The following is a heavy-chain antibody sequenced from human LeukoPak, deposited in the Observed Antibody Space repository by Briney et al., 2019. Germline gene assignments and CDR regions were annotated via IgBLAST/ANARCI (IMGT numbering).Heavy chain of an antibody. CDR2: IYTSGST. CDR1: GGSISSGSYY. V-gene: IGHV4-61*02. D-gene: IGHD2-21*01. Sequence: SETLSLTCTVSGGSISSGSYYWSWIRQPAGKGLEWIGRIYTSGSTNYNPSLKSRVTISVDTSKNQFSLKLSSVTAADTAVYYCARLIPPYCGGDCYADAFDIWGQGTMVTVSS. J-gene: IGHJ3*02. CDR3: ARLIPPYCGGDCYADAFDI.